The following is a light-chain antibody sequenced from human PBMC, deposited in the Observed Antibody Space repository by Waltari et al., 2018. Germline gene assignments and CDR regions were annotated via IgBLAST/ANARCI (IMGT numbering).Light chain of an antibody. V-gene: IGKV1-5*03. Sequence: DIQITQSPSTLSASVGDRVTITCRASQSISSWLAWYQQKPGKAPKLLIYKSSSLESGVPSRFSGSGSGTEFTLTISSLQPDDFATYYCQQYNIYWTFGQGTKVEIK. J-gene: IGKJ1*01. CDR1: QSISSW. CDR3: QQYNIYWT. CDR2: KSS.